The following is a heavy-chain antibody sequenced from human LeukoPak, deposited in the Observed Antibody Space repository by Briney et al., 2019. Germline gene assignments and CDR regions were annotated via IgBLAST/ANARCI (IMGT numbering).Heavy chain of an antibody. D-gene: IGHD3-22*01. CDR3: ARGWYYDSSGYYYEALAAFDY. CDR2: IIPIFGTA. J-gene: IGHJ4*02. V-gene: IGHV1-69*05. CDR1: GGTFSSYA. Sequence: SVKVSCKASGGTFSSYAISWVRQAPGQGLEWMGGIIPIFGTANYAQKFQGRVTITTDESTSTAYMELSSLRSEDTAVYYCARGWYYDSSGYYYEALAAFDYWGQGTLVTVSS.